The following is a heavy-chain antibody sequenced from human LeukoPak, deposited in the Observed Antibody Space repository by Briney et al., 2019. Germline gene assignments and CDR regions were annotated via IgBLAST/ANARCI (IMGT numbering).Heavy chain of an antibody. CDR1: GFTFSSYS. CDR3: AREFCSGGSCYFDY. CDR2: TSDRGDYT. V-gene: IGHV3-23*01. D-gene: IGHD2-15*01. Sequence: GGSLRLSCTASGFTFSSYSMSWVRQAPGKGLEWVSGTSDRGDYTYYADSVKGRFTISRDNAKNSLYLQMSSLRAEDTAIYYCAREFCSGGSCYFDYWGQGTLATVPS. J-gene: IGHJ4*02.